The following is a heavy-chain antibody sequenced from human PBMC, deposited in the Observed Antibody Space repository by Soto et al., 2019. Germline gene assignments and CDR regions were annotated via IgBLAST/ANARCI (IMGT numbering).Heavy chain of an antibody. J-gene: IGHJ4*02. Sequence: QVQLQESGPGLVKPSETLSLTCTVSGGSISSYYCSWIRQPPGKGLEWIGHIYYSGSTNYNPSLKRRVTISVDTSKNQFSLKLSSVTAADTAMYYCAIAGAATLSDYWGQGTLVTVSS. CDR2: IYYSGST. CDR1: GGSISSYY. D-gene: IGHD2-15*01. V-gene: IGHV4-59*01. CDR3: AIAGAATLSDY.